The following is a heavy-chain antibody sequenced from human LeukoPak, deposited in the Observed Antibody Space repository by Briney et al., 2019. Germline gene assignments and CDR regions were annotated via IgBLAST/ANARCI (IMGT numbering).Heavy chain of an antibody. D-gene: IGHD6-19*01. J-gene: IGHJ4*02. CDR3: ARAVTGVAYYFDY. V-gene: IGHV4-30-2*01. Sequence: PSQTLSLTCAVSGDSLSSGDYSCSWIRQPPGKGLEWIGYIYHSGSTYYNPSLKSRVTISVDGSTNQFSLRLSSVTAADTAVYYCARAVTGVAYYFDYWGQGTLVTVSS. CDR1: GDSLSSGDYS. CDR2: IYHSGST.